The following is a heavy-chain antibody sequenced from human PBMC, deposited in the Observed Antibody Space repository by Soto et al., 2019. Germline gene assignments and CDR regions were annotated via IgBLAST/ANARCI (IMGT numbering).Heavy chain of an antibody. Sequence: ASVKVSCKASGYTFTSYYMHWVRQAPGQGLEWMGIFNPSGGSTSYAQKFQGRVTMTRDTSTNTVYIEMSSLRSEDTAVYYWARDSAGAGTSWFDPWGQGTLVTVSS. CDR3: ARDSAGAGTSWFDP. CDR2: FNPSGGST. J-gene: IGHJ5*02. V-gene: IGHV1-46*01. CDR1: GYTFTSYY. D-gene: IGHD6-13*01.